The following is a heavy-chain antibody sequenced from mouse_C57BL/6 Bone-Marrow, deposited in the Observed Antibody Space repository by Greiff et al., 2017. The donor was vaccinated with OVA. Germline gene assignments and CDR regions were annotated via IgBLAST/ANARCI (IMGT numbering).Heavy chain of an antibody. D-gene: IGHD1-1*01. V-gene: IGHV1-26*01. CDR3: AAITTVVAEYFDV. CDR2: INPNNGGT. J-gene: IGHJ1*03. CDR1: GYTFTDYY. Sequence: VQLQQSGPELVKPGASVKISCKASGYTFTDYYMNWVKQSHGKSLEWIGDINPNNGGTSYNQKFKGKATLTVDKSSSTAYMELRSLTSEDSAVYYCAAITTVVAEYFDVWGTGTTVTVSS.